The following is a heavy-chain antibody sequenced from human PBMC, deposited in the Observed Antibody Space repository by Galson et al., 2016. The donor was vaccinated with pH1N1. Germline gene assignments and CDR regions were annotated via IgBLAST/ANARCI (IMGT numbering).Heavy chain of an antibody. Sequence: SLRLSCAASGFTFDDYAMHWVRQAPGKGLEWVSGITWNSFGLGYADSVKGRFTISRDNAKNSLYLQMKSLRAEDTAVYYCVRDDYESWSGYDAFDIWGPGTMVTVSS. CDR1: GFTFDDYA. J-gene: IGHJ3*02. CDR2: ITWNSFGL. D-gene: IGHD3-3*01. V-gene: IGHV3-9*01. CDR3: VRDDYESWSGYDAFDI.